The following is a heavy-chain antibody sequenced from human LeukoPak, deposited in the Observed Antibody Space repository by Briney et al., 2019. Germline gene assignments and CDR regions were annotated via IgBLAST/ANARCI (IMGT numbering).Heavy chain of an antibody. J-gene: IGHJ4*02. CDR3: ARCPYSSGWYADY. CDR2: INHSGST. V-gene: IGHV4-34*01. CDR1: GGSFSGYY. Sequence: PSETLSLTCAVYGGSFSGYYWSWIRQPPGKGLEWIGEINHSGSTNYNPSLKSRVTISVDTSKNQFSLKLSSVTAADTAVYYCARCPYSSGWYADYWGQGTLVTVSS. D-gene: IGHD6-19*01.